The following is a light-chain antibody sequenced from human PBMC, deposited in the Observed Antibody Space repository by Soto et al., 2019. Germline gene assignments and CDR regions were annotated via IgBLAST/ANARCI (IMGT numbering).Light chain of an antibody. CDR3: QQRYNWPWT. V-gene: IGKV3-11*01. CDR2: DAS. Sequence: EVVLTQSPATLSLSPGERATLSCWASQSVTNYLACYQQKPGQAPRLDIYDASNRAIGIPARFSGSGSGTDFTLTISTLEPEDSAVYYCQQRYNWPWTFGQGTKVEIK. CDR1: QSVTNY. J-gene: IGKJ1*01.